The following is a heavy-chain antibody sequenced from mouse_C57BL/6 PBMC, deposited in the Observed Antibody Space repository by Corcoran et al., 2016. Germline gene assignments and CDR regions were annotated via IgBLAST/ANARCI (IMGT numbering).Heavy chain of an antibody. J-gene: IGHJ3*01. CDR3: ATPGNYGTWSAY. Sequence: EVQLQQSGPELVKPGASVKIPCKASGYTFTDYYMNWVKQSHGKCLEWIGDIYPNKGGTIYNQKVKGKATLPVDKSTSTAYMELRSLTSEDTAVYCSATPGNYGTWSAYWGQGILVTVSA. V-gene: IGHV1-18*01. D-gene: IGHD2-1*01. CDR2: IYPNKGGT. CDR1: GYTFTDYY.